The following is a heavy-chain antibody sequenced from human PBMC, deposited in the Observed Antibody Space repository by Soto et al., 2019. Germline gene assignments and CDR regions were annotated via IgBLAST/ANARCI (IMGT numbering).Heavy chain of an antibody. Sequence: PSETLSLTCTVSGGSISGYFWSWIRQPAGKGLDWIGRIYSSGSTNYNPSLNSRITMSVDTSKNQFSLKLSSVSAADTAVYYCARVYDSNGNHAFDIWGQGTLVTVSS. CDR2: IYSSGST. J-gene: IGHJ3*02. CDR1: GGSISGYF. V-gene: IGHV4-4*07. CDR3: ARVYDSNGNHAFDI. D-gene: IGHD3-22*01.